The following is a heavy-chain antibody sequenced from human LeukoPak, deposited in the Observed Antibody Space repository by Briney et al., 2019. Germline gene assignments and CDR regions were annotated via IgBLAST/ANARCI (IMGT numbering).Heavy chain of an antibody. CDR1: GFTFSVYW. V-gene: IGHV3-74*01. Sequence: GGSLRLSCAASGFTFSVYWMHWVRQAPGKGLVWVSRINSDGSDTTYADSVKGRFTISRDNAKNSVYLQMNSLRDEDTAVYYCARGLAGRLDYWGQGTLVTVSS. J-gene: IGHJ4*02. D-gene: IGHD6-6*01. CDR2: INSDGSDT. CDR3: ARGLAGRLDY.